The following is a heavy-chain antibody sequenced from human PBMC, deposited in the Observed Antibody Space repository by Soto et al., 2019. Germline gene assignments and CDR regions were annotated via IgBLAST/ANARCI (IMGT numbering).Heavy chain of an antibody. CDR2: INPNSGGT. D-gene: IGHD3-9*01. V-gene: IGHV1-2*04. CDR1: GYTFTGYY. J-gene: IGHJ6*04. CDR3: ARDVSYYDILTGYGGGMDV. Sequence: ASVKGSCKASGYTFTGYYMHWVRQAPGQGLEWMGWINPNSGGTNYAQKFQGWVTMTRDTSISTTYMELSRLRSDDTAVYYCARDVSYYDILTGYGGGMDVWGKGTRVTVS.